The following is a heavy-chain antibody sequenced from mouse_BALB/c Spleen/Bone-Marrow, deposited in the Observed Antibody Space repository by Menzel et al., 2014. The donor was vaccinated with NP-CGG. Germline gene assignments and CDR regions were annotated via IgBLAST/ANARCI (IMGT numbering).Heavy chain of an antibody. CDR3: ARLGYYGYFVD. J-gene: IGHJ2*01. V-gene: IGHV4-1*02. Sequence: EVKLMESGGGLVQPGGSLKLSCAASGFDFXRYWMSWVRQAPGKGLEWIGEINPESSTINYTPSLKGKFIISRDNAKNTLYLQMSKVRSGDTALYYCARLGYYGYFVDWGQGTTLTVSS. CDR2: INPESSTI. D-gene: IGHD1-1*01. CDR1: GFDFXRYW.